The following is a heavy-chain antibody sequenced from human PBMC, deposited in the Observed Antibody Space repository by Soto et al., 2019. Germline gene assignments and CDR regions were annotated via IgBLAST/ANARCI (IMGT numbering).Heavy chain of an antibody. CDR1: GGSISSSNW. V-gene: IGHV4-4*02. CDR2: IYHSGST. CDR3: ARLLRYFEGGYYYGMDV. J-gene: IGHJ6*02. D-gene: IGHD3-9*01. Sequence: SETLSLTCAVSGGSISSSNWWSWVRQPPGKGLEWIGEIYHSGSTNYNPSLKSRVTISVDKSKNQFSLKLSSVTAADTAVYYCARLLRYFEGGYYYGMDVWGQGTTVTVSS.